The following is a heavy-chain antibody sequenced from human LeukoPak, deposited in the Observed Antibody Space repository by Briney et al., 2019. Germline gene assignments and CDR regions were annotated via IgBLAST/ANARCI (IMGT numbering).Heavy chain of an antibody. V-gene: IGHV4-59*01. D-gene: IGHD4-17*01. CDR2: IYYSGST. J-gene: IGHJ4*02. CDR3: ARARVDYGDYSLDY. Sequence: SETLSLTCTVSGGSISSYYWSWIRQPPGKGLEWIGYIYYSGSTNYNPSLKSRVTISVDPSKNQFSLKLSSVTAADTAVYYCARARVDYGDYSLDYWGQGTLVTVSS. CDR1: GGSISSYY.